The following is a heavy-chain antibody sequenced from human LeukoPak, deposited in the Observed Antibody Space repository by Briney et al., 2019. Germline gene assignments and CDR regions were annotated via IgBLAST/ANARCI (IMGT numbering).Heavy chain of an antibody. Sequence: QPGRSLRLSCATSGFTFSSYAMHWVRQAPGKGLEWVAAISYDGSNKYYADSVKGRFTISRDNSKNTLYLQMNSLRAEDTAVYYCAKGDNDILTGYYNSFDYWGQGTLVTVSS. CDR1: GFTFSSYA. CDR3: AKGDNDILTGYYNSFDY. D-gene: IGHD3-9*01. V-gene: IGHV3-30-3*01. J-gene: IGHJ4*02. CDR2: ISYDGSNK.